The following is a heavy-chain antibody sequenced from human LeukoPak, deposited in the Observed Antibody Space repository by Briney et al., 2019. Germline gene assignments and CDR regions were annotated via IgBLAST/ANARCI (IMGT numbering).Heavy chain of an antibody. V-gene: IGHV3-21*01. Sequence: GGSLRLSCTASGFTFGDYAMSWFRQAPGKGLEWVSSISSSSSYIYYADSVKGRFTISRDNAKNSLYLQMNSLRAEDTAVYYCARVRDGYNSGAFDIWGQGTKVTVSS. CDR2: ISSSSSYI. CDR3: ARVRDGYNSGAFDI. CDR1: GFTFGDYA. J-gene: IGHJ3*02. D-gene: IGHD5-24*01.